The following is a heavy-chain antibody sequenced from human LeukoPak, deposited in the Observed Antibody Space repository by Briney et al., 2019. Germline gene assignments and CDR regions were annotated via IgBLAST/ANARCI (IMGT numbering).Heavy chain of an antibody. CDR2: INPNSGGT. Sequence: ASVKVSCTASGYTFTGYYMHWVRQAPGQGLEWMGWINPNSGGTNYAQKFQGRVTMTRDTSISTAYMELRSLRSDDTAVYYCARVGYYDFWSGYTQYYYYYMDVWGKGTTVTVSS. CDR3: ARVGYYDFWSGYTQYYYYYMDV. D-gene: IGHD3-3*01. V-gene: IGHV1-2*02. J-gene: IGHJ6*03. CDR1: GYTFTGYY.